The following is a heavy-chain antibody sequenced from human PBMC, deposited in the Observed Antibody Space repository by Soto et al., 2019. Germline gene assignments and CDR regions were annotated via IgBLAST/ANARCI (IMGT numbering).Heavy chain of an antibody. CDR2: IIPIFGTA. CDR3: ARLIAAAENWFDP. CDR1: GGTFSSYA. V-gene: IGHV1-69*05. Sequence: SVKVSCKASGGTFSSYAISWVRQAPGQGLEWMGGIIPIFGTANYAQKFQGRVTMTTDTSTSTAYMELRSLRSDDTAVYYCARLIAAAENWFDPWGQGTLVTVSS. D-gene: IGHD6-13*01. J-gene: IGHJ5*02.